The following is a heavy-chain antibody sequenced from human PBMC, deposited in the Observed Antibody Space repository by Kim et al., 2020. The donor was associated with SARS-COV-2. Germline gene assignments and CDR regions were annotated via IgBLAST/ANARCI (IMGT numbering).Heavy chain of an antibody. D-gene: IGHD5-18*01. J-gene: IGHJ5*02. Sequence: SETLSLTCTVSGGSISSSSYYWGWIRQPPGKGLEWIGSIYYSGSTYYNPSLKSRVTISVDTSKNQFSLKLSSVTAADTAVYYCARSAVDTANFMVWFDPWGQGTLVTVSS. CDR3: ARSAVDTANFMVWFDP. CDR1: GGSISSSSYY. V-gene: IGHV4-39*07. CDR2: IYYSGST.